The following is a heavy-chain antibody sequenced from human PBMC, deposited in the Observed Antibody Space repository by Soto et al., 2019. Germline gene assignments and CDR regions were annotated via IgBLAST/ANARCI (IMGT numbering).Heavy chain of an antibody. CDR2: IWYDGSME. J-gene: IGHJ5*02. Sequence: GGSLRLSCTASGFTYSNYGMHWLRQAPGKGLEWVAVIWYDGSMENYADSVKGRFTISRDNSKKMLYLQMNSLRDDDTAVYYCARGCCSGGSNWFDPWGPGTLVTVSS. V-gene: IGHV3-33*01. CDR3: ARGCCSGGSNWFDP. D-gene: IGHD2-15*01. CDR1: GFTYSNYG.